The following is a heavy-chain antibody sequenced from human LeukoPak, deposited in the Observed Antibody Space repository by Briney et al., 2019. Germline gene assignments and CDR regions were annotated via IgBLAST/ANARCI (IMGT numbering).Heavy chain of an antibody. V-gene: IGHV3-7*01. Sequence: GGSLRLSCTASGFSSRTHWMSWVRQAPGKGLEWVANIRPDGGERYYGDSLKGRFTISRDNSKNTLYLQMNSLRAEDTAVYYCARAPTRDPRYYYYYGMDVWGQGTTVTVSS. CDR3: ARAPTRDPRYYYYYGMDV. J-gene: IGHJ6*02. CDR2: IRPDGGER. CDR1: GFSSRTHW.